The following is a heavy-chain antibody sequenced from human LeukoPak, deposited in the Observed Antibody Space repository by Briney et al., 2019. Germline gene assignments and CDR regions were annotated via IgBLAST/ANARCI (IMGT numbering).Heavy chain of an antibody. CDR1: GGSFSGYY. J-gene: IGHJ4*02. CDR2: INHSGST. V-gene: IGHV4-34*01. CDR3: GRGSPLYCDFWRAQGAYFDY. Sequence: SETLSLTRAVYGGSFSGYYWSWIRQPPGKGLEWIGEINHSGSTNYHPSLKSRVTISVDTCKNQCSLNLSSVTAADTAVYYCGRGSPLYCDFWRAQGAYFDYWGQGTLVTVSS. D-gene: IGHD3-3*01.